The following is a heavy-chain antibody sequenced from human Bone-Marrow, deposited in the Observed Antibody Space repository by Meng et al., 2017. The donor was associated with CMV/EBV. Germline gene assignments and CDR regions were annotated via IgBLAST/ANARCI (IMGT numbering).Heavy chain of an antibody. CDR2: IRSKANNFAA. CDR1: GFSFSGSA. Sequence: GGSLRLSCAASGFSFSGSAMHWVRQASGKGLEWVGRIRSKANNFAASYNASLEGRFTISRDDSKSTTYLQISGLQTEDTAVYYCSGSTGARVCSGSKCHSDYFYYGMDVWGQGTTVTVSS. D-gene: IGHD2-15*01. CDR3: SGSTGARVCSGSKCHSDYFYYGMDV. V-gene: IGHV3-73*01. J-gene: IGHJ6*01.